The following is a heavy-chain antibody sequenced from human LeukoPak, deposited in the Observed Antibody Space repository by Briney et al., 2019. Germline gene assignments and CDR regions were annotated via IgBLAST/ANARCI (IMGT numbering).Heavy chain of an antibody. CDR3: VRSGEMASALL. CDR1: GVTCSDYY. CDR2: ISCSGTSI. Sequence: GGSLRLSCAASGVTCSDYYMNWIRQAPGKGLEWLAYISCSGTSIVYADSLEARFTISRDNAKNSLYLQMNSLRGEDTALYYCVRSGEMASALLWGQGTLITVSS. V-gene: IGHV3-11*04. J-gene: IGHJ4*02. D-gene: IGHD5-24*01.